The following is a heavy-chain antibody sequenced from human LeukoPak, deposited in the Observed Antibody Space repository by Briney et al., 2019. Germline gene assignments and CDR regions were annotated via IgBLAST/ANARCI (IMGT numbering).Heavy chain of an antibody. CDR1: GYTFTSYA. J-gene: IGHJ6*04. V-gene: IGHV1-3*01. CDR3: ARSGRTGCSSTSCYYYYGMDV. Sequence: GGSVRVSCKASGYTFTSYAMHWVRQAPGQRLEWMGWINAGNGNTKYSQKLQGRVTITRDTSASTAHMELSSLRSEDTAVYYCARSGRTGCSSTSCYYYYGMDVWGKGTTVTVSS. D-gene: IGHD2-2*01. CDR2: INAGNGNT.